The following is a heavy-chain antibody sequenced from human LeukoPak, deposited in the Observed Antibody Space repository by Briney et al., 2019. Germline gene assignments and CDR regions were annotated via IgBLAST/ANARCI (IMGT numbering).Heavy chain of an antibody. CDR2: IYYSGST. J-gene: IGHJ4*02. Sequence: SETLSLTCTVSGGSVSSGSYYWSWIRQPPGKGLEWIGYIYYSGSTNYNPSLKSRVTMTRDTSTSTVYMELRSLRSEDTAIYYCAKLATSDTGETYWGQGTLVTVSS. CDR1: GGSVSSGSYY. CDR3: AKLATSDTGETY. D-gene: IGHD3-16*01. V-gene: IGHV4-61*01.